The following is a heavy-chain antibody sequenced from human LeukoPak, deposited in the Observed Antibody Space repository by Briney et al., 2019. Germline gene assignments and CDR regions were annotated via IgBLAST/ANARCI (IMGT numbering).Heavy chain of an antibody. D-gene: IGHD5-12*01. CDR3: ARGGYSGYDYTSFDY. J-gene: IGHJ4*02. CDR2: IYHSGST. V-gene: IGHV4-30-2*01. Sequence: PSQTLSLTCAVSGGSISSGGYSWSWIRQPPGKGLEWIGYIYHSGSTYYNPSLKSRVTISVDRSKNQFSLKLSSVTAADTAVYYCARGGYSGYDYTSFDYWGQGTLVTVSS. CDR1: GGSISSGGYS.